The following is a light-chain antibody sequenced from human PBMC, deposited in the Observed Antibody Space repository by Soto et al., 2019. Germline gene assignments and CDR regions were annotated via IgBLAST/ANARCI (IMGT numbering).Light chain of an antibody. V-gene: IGKV1-9*01. CDR1: QGISSY. Sequence: DIQLTQSPSFLSASVVDIVTITCRASQGISSYLAWYQKKQGKAHKLLIYAASTLQSGVPSRFSGSGSGTEFTLTISRLETEDFAVYYCQQYGSSGTFGQGAKVDIK. CDR3: QQYGSSGT. J-gene: IGKJ1*01. CDR2: AAS.